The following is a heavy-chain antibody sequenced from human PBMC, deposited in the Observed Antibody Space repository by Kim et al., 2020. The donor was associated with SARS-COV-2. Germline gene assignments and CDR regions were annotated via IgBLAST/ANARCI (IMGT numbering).Heavy chain of an antibody. V-gene: IGHV4-59*08. Sequence: LTSRVTISVDTSKNQFSLKLSSVTAEDTAVYYCARLRFLEWLDPGPKFDPWGQGTLVTVSS. J-gene: IGHJ5*02. CDR3: ARLRFLEWLDPGPKFDP. D-gene: IGHD3-3*01.